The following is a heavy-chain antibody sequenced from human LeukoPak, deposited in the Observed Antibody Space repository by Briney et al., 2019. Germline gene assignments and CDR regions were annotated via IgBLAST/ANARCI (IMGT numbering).Heavy chain of an antibody. CDR1: GGSISSYY. J-gene: IGHJ4*02. V-gene: IGHV4-59*08. D-gene: IGHD6-19*01. CDR2: IYYSGST. Sequence: SETLSLTCTVSGGSISSYYWSWIRQPPGKGLEWIGYIYYSGSTNYNPSFKSRVTISVDTSKNQFSLKLSSVTAADTAVYYCARHAFGQWLGDIDYWGQGTLVTVSS. CDR3: ARHAFGQWLGDIDY.